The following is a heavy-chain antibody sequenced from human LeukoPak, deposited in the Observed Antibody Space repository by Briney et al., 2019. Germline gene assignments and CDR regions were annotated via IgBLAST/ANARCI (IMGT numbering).Heavy chain of an antibody. CDR2: RSSSGNTI. D-gene: IGHD5-24*01. CDR1: GFTFSDYY. Sequence: GGSLRLSCAASGFTFSDYYMNWIRQSPGKGLEWIAYRSSSGNTIYYADSVKGRFTISRDNAKNSLYLQMNSLRAEDTAVYYCARARDGYNYYPFDYWGQGTLVTVSS. CDR3: ARARDGYNYYPFDY. V-gene: IGHV3-11*01. J-gene: IGHJ4*02.